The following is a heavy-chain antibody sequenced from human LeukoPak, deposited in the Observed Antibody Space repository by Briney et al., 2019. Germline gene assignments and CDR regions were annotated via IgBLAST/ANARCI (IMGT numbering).Heavy chain of an antibody. V-gene: IGHV3-48*01. CDR2: ISSSSSTI. D-gene: IGHD3-3*01. CDR3: ARSITYYDFWGGYYTRNYYYYGMDV. Sequence: GGSLRLSCAASGFTFSSYSMNWVRQAPGKGLEWVSYISSSSSTIYYADSVKGRFTISRDNAKNSLYLQMNSLRAEDTAVYYCARSITYYDFWGGYYTRNYYYYGMDVWGQGTTVTVSS. J-gene: IGHJ6*02. CDR1: GFTFSSYS.